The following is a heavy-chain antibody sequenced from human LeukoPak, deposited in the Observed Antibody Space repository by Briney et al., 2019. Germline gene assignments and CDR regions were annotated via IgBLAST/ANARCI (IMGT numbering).Heavy chain of an antibody. J-gene: IGHJ5*02. CDR1: GFTFSSYA. D-gene: IGHD6-13*01. CDR3: ARREGIAPRFDP. CDR2: ISSSGSTI. V-gene: IGHV3-48*04. Sequence: GGSLRLSCAASGFTFSSYAMSWVRQAPGKGLEWVSYISSSGSTIYYADSVKGRFTISRDNAKNSLYLQMNSLRAEDTAVYYCARREGIAPRFDPWGQGTLVTVSS.